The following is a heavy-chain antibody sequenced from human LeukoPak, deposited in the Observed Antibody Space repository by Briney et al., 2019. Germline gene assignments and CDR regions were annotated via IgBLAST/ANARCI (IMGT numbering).Heavy chain of an antibody. V-gene: IGHV3-71*01. D-gene: IGHD4-11*01. Sequence: GGSLRLSCAASGFTVSSNYMSWVRQAPGKGLEWVGFIRSKASGGTTEYTASVKGRFTISRDDSKSIAYLQMNSLITEDTAIYYCTRGYSIDYWGQGTQVTVSS. J-gene: IGHJ4*02. CDR3: TRGYSIDY. CDR1: GFTVSSNY. CDR2: IRSKASGGTT.